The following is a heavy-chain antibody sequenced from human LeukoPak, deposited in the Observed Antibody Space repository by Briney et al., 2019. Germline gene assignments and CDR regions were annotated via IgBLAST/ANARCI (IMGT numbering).Heavy chain of an antibody. V-gene: IGHV4-34*01. CDR1: GGSFSGYY. CDR2: INHSGST. D-gene: IGHD1-26*01. J-gene: IGHJ4*02. Sequence: PSETLSLTCAVYGGSFSGYYWSWIRQPPGKGLEWIGEINHSGSTNYNPSLKSRVTISVDTSKNQFSLKLSSVTAADTAVYYCARRLIVGATPVFDYWGQGTLVTVSS. CDR3: ARRLIVGATPVFDY.